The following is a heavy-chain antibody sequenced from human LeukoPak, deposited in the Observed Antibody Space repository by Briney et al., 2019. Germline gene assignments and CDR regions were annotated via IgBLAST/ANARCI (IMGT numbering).Heavy chain of an antibody. CDR3: AKVGYYYDSSGYYSD. CDR1: GFTFDDYA. CDR2: ISWNSGSI. V-gene: IGHV3-9*01. J-gene: IGHJ3*01. D-gene: IGHD3-22*01. Sequence: GGSLRLSCAASGFTFDDYAMHWVRQAPGKGLEWVSGISWNSGSIGYADSVKGRFTISRDNSKNTLYLQMNSLRAEDTAVYYCAKVGYYYDSSGYYSDWGQGTMVTVSS.